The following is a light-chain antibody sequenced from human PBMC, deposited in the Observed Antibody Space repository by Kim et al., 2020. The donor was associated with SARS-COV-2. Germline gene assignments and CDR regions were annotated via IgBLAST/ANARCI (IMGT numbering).Light chain of an antibody. Sequence: EIVLTQSPDTLSLSLGERATLSYRASQSVSTTYLAWYQQKFGQAPRLLIYGASNRATGIPDRFSGGGSGTDFTLTINRLEPEDFAVYYCQHYGTALWTFGQGTKVDIK. CDR2: GAS. CDR3: QHYGTALWT. CDR1: QSVSTTY. J-gene: IGKJ1*01. V-gene: IGKV3-20*01.